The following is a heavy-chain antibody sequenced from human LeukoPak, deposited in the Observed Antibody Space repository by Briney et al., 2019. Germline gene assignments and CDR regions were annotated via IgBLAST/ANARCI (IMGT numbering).Heavy chain of an antibody. V-gene: IGHV4-30-4*01. D-gene: IGHD2-15*01. Sequence: SQTLSLTCTVSGGSISSGDYYWSWIRQPPGKGLEWIGYIYYSGSTYYNPSLKSRVTISVDTSKNQFSLKLSSVTAADTAVYYCARDLGYCSGGSCYSGPNWFDPWGQGTLVIVSS. CDR1: GGSISSGDYY. CDR2: IYYSGST. J-gene: IGHJ5*02. CDR3: ARDLGYCSGGSCYSGPNWFDP.